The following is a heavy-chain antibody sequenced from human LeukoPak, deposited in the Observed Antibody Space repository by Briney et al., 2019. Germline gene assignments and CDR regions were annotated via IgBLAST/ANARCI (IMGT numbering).Heavy chain of an antibody. V-gene: IGHV4-31*03. CDR1: GGSISSGGYS. Sequence: SETLSLTCTVSGGSISSGGYSWSWIRQHPGKGLEWIGYIYYSGSTYYNPSLKSRVTISVDTSKNQFSLKLSSVTAADTAVYYCARVAYGMDVWGQGTTVTVSS. J-gene: IGHJ6*02. CDR3: ARVAYGMDV. CDR2: IYYSGST.